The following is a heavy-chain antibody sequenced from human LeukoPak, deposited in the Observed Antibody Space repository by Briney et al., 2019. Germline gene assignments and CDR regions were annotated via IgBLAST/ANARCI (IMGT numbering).Heavy chain of an antibody. CDR3: ANLEGDDYGDYGHY. Sequence: PGGSLRLSCAASGFTSSSYAMSWVRQAPGKGLEWVSAISGSGGSTYYADSVKGRFTISRDNSKNTLYLQMNSLRAEDTAVYYCANLEGDDYGDYGHYWGQGTLVTVSS. CDR1: GFTSSSYA. CDR2: ISGSGGST. D-gene: IGHD4-17*01. J-gene: IGHJ4*02. V-gene: IGHV3-23*01.